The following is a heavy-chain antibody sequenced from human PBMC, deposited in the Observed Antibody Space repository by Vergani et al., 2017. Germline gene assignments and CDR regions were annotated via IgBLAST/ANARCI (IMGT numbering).Heavy chain of an antibody. J-gene: IGHJ1*01. CDR2: ISSGGGDI. D-gene: IGHD3-10*01. CDR3: TTAWGLYYLHGEYFQY. Sequence: EVQLLESGGGLVQPGGSRRLSCAGAGFTFDTYTMAYVRQAPRKGLECVATISSGGGDIFYADSVKGRFTISRDNSKNTLFLQMNSLKDEDTAVYYCTTAWGLYYLHGEYFQYWGRGTLVSVSS. V-gene: IGHV3-23*01. CDR1: GFTFDTYT.